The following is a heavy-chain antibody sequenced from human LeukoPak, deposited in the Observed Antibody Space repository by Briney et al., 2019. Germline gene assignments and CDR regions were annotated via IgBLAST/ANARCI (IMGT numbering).Heavy chain of an antibody. D-gene: IGHD2-2*01. J-gene: IGHJ4*02. V-gene: IGHV4-34*01. CDR3: ARDQLGYCSSTSCPTEAYFDY. Sequence: SETLSLTCAVYGGSFSGYYWSWIRQPPGKGLEWIGEINHSGSTNYNPSLKSRVTISVDTSKSQFSLKLSSVTAADTAVYYCARDQLGYCSSTSCPTEAYFDYWGQGTLVTVSS. CDR1: GGSFSGYY. CDR2: INHSGST.